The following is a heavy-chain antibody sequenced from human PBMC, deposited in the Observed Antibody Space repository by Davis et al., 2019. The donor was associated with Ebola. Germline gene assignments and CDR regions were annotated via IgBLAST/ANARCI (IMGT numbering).Heavy chain of an antibody. J-gene: IGHJ3*01. CDR1: AFMFSNYA. CDR2: ISQEGRQK. V-gene: IGHV3-7*01. Sequence: GGSLRLSCAASAFMFSNYAMNWVRQAPGKGLEWVTNISQEGRQKYFVDSVKGRFTISRDNAKNSLYLQMSSLRVEDTAVYFWARDRWPVAFDLWGQGTLVTVSS. D-gene: IGHD4-17*01. CDR3: ARDRWPVAFDL.